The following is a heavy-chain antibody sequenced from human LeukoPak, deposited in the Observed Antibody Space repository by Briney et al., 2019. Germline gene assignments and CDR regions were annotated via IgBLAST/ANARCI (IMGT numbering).Heavy chain of an antibody. CDR1: GFTFSSYT. D-gene: IGHD1-1*01. CDR3: AKKEWNRDFDY. V-gene: IGHV3-23*01. J-gene: IGHJ4*02. Sequence: GGSLGLSCVVSGFTFSSYTMSWVRQAPGKGLEWVSGIGGSGVVTYYADSVKGRFTISRDNSRNTLFLQMDSLRAEDTAMYYCAKKEWNRDFDYWGQGTLVTVSS. CDR2: IGGSGVVT.